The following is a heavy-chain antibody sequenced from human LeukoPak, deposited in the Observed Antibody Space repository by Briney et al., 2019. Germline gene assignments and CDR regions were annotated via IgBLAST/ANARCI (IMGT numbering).Heavy chain of an antibody. V-gene: IGHV4-34*01. J-gene: IGHJ5*02. CDR1: GGSFSGYY. CDR2: INHSGST. D-gene: IGHD2-2*01. CDR3: AGGSRYCSSTSCLRPFDP. Sequence: SETLSLTCAVYGGSFSGYYWSWIRQPPGKGLEWIGEINHSGSTNYNPSLKSRVTISVDTSKNQFSLKLSSVTAADTAVYYCAGGSRYCSSTSCLRPFDPWGQGTLVTVSS.